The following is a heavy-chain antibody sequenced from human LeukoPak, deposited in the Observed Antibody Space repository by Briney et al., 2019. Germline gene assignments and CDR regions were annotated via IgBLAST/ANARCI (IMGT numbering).Heavy chain of an antibody. D-gene: IGHD2-2*02. J-gene: IGHJ4*02. CDR1: GFTFSSYW. V-gene: IGHV3-74*01. CDR3: ARGGVYCSSTSCYTDY. CDR2: INTDGSST. Sequence: PGGSLRLSCAASGFTFSSYWMRWVRQAPGKGLVWVSRINTDGSSTSYADSVKGRFTISRDNAKNTLYLQMNSLRAEDTAVYYCARGGVYCSSTSCYTDYWGQGTLVTVSS.